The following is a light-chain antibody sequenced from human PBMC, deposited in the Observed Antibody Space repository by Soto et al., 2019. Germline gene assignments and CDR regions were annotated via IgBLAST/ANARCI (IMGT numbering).Light chain of an antibody. CDR2: GAS. V-gene: IGKV3-20*01. CDR1: QTVSSN. Sequence: EVVMTQSPATLSVSPGESATLSCRASQTVSSNLAWYQQKPGQAPRLLIYGASSRATGIPDRFSGSGSGTDFSLPISRLEPADFAMYFCQQYGSSPPWTFGQGTKVDIK. CDR3: QQYGSSPPWT. J-gene: IGKJ1*01.